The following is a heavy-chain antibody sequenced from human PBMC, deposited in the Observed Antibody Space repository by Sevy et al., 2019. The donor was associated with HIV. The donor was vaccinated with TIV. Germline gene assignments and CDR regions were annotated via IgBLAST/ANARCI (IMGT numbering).Heavy chain of an antibody. V-gene: IGHV3-30-3*01. D-gene: IGHD4-17*01. CDR1: GFRFSVYA. J-gene: IGHJ4*02. CDR2: TSYDETTK. CDR3: AGFDYGVAGYFVY. Sequence: GGSLRLSCAASGFRFSVYAMNWIRQAPGKGLEWVAITSYDETTKHYAASVEGRFTISRDNSKNTLFLQMHSLIPEDTAVYFCAGFDYGVAGYFVYLGQGTLVTVSS.